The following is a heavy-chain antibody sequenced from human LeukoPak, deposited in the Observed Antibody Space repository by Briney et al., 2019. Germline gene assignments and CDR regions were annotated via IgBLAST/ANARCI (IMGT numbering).Heavy chain of an antibody. V-gene: IGHV3-30*03. D-gene: IGHD6-6*01. J-gene: IGHJ4*02. Sequence: GRSLRLSCAASGFTFSSYGMHWVRQAPGKGLEWVAVISYDGSNKYYADSVKGRFTISRDNSKNTLYLQMNSLRAEDTAVYYCARGTNGDSSSSGDYWGQGTLVTVSS. CDR1: GFTFSSYG. CDR2: ISYDGSNK. CDR3: ARGTNGDSSSSGDY.